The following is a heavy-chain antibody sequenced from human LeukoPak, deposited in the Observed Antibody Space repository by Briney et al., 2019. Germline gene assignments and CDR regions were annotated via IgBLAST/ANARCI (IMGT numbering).Heavy chain of an antibody. CDR1: GFIVTTKY. CDR2: IYTDGSA. V-gene: IGHV3-66*01. CDR3: ARGDYDYADY. J-gene: IGHJ4*02. Sequence: PGGSLRLSCAASGFIVTTKYTSWVRQAPGKGLEWVSVIYTDGSAYYADSVKGRFTIFRDNSENTLYLQMISLRAEDTAVYYCARGDYDYADYWGQGTLVTVSS. D-gene: IGHD3-16*01.